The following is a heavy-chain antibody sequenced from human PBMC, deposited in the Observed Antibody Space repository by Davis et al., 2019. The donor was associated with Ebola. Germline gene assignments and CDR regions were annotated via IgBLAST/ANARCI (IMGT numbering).Heavy chain of an antibody. Sequence: MPSETLSLTCAVYGGSFSGYYWSWIRQPPGKGLEWIGEINHSGSTNYSPSLKSRVTISVDTSKNQFSLKLSSVTAADTAVYYCARVLFSVWNYEALDIWGQGTTVTVSS. CDR3: ARVLFSVWNYEALDI. V-gene: IGHV4-34*01. CDR2: INHSGST. CDR1: GGSFSGYY. D-gene: IGHD1-7*01. J-gene: IGHJ3*02.